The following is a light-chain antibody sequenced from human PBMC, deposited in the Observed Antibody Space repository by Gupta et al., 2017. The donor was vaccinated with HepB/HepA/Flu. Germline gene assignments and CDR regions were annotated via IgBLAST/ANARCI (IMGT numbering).Light chain of an antibody. Sequence: DIQMTQSPSTLSASVGDRVTITCRASQNINTWLAWYQQKPGKAPKLLIYKASSLESGVPSRFSGSVSGTEFTLTISSLQPDDFATYYCQQYNNYWTFGQGTKVGIK. CDR2: KAS. CDR3: QQYNNYWT. CDR1: QNINTW. V-gene: IGKV1-5*03. J-gene: IGKJ1*01.